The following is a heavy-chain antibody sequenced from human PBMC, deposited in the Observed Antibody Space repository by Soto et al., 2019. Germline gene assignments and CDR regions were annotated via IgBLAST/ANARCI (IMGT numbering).Heavy chain of an antibody. CDR2: IRSKANSYAT. J-gene: IGHJ6*03. CDR3: TSATHNIVVVAAAILDNYYYYMDG. V-gene: IGHV3-73*01. D-gene: IGHD2-2*02. Sequence: GGSLRLSCAASGFTFSGSAMHWVRQASGKGLEWVGRIRSKANSYATAYAASVKGRFTISRDDSKNTAYLQMNSLKTEDTVVYYCTSATHNIVVVAAAILDNYYYYMDGWGKGTTVTVSS. CDR1: GFTFSGSA.